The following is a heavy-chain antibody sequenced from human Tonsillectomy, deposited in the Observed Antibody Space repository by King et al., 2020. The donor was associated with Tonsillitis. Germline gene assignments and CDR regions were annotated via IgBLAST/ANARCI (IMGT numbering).Heavy chain of an antibody. V-gene: IGHV3-30*04. CDR3: ARDAELEDDTSGYLDY. CDR1: GFTFNNYA. D-gene: IGHD3-22*01. CDR2: ISYDGSNK. J-gene: IGHJ4*02. Sequence: VQLVESGGGVVQPGRSLRLSCAASGFTFNNYAIHWVRQAPGKGLEYVAVISYDGSNKYYADSVKGRFTISRDNSKNTLYLQMNSLKTEDTAIYYCARDAELEDDTSGYLDYWGQGILVTVSS.